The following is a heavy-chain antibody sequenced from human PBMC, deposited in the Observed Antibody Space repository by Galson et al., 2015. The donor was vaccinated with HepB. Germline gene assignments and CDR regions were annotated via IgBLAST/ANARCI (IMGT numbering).Heavy chain of an antibody. CDR1: GFTFSSYW. Sequence: SLRLSCAASGFTFSSYWMHWVRQAPGKGLVWVSRITSDGSSTSYADSVKGRFTISRDNAKNTLYLQMNSLRAEDTAVYYCARDLCGGDCYWAGIDYWGQGTLVTVSS. D-gene: IGHD2-21*01. CDR2: ITSDGSST. V-gene: IGHV3-74*01. CDR3: ARDLCGGDCYWAGIDY. J-gene: IGHJ4*02.